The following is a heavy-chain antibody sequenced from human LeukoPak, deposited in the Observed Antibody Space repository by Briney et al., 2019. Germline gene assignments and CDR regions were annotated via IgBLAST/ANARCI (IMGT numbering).Heavy chain of an antibody. CDR1: GFTFSSYD. CDR2: IGTAGDT. J-gene: IGHJ4*02. CDR3: ARVRARWGQDYYDSSGYYSYFDY. V-gene: IGHV3-13*04. Sequence: GRSLRLSCAASGFTFSSYDMHWVRQATGKGLEWVSAIGTAGDTYYPGSVKGRFTISRENAKNSLYLQMNSLRAGDTAVYYCARVRARWGQDYYDSSGYYSYFDYWGQGTLVTVSS. D-gene: IGHD3-22*01.